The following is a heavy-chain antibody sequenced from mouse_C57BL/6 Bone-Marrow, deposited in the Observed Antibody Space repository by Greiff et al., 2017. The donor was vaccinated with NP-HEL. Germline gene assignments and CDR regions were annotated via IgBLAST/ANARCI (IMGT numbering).Heavy chain of an antibody. Sequence: VQLQESGAELVKPGASVKMSCKASGYTFTSYWITWVKQRPGQGLEWIGDIYPGSGSTNYNEKFKSKATLTVDTSSSTAYMQLSSLTSEDSAVYYCARLGPNWAWFAYWGQGTLVTVSA. CDR2: IYPGSGST. CDR3: ARLGPNWAWFAY. CDR1: GYTFTSYW. J-gene: IGHJ3*01. V-gene: IGHV1-55*01. D-gene: IGHD4-1*01.